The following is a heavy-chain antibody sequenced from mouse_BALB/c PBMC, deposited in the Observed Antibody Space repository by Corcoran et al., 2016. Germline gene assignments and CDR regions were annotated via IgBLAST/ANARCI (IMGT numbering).Heavy chain of an antibody. CDR3: ANWDWYFDV. CDR2: IDPANGNT. CDR1: GFNIKDTY. V-gene: IGHV14-3*02. D-gene: IGHD4-1*01. Sequence: EVQLQQSGAELVKPGASVKLSCTASGFNIKDTYMHWVKQRPEQGLEWIGRIDPANGNTKYDPKFQGKATITADTSSNTAYLQLSSLTSEDTAVYYCANWDWYFDVWGVGTTVTVSS. J-gene: IGHJ1*01.